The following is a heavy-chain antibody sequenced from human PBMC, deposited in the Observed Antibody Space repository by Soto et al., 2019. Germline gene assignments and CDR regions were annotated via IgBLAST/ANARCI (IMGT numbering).Heavy chain of an antibody. CDR3: ARAGGEYGDHDYGLDY. V-gene: IGHV4-30-4*01. Sequence: QVQLQESGPGLVKPSQTLSLTCTVSGGSISSGDYYWSWIRQPPGKGLEWIGYIYYSGSTYYNPSLKSRVTISVDTSKNQFSLKLSSVTAADTAVYYCARAGGEYGDHDYGLDYWGQGTLVTVSS. CDR1: GGSISSGDYY. D-gene: IGHD4-17*01. CDR2: IYYSGST. J-gene: IGHJ4*02.